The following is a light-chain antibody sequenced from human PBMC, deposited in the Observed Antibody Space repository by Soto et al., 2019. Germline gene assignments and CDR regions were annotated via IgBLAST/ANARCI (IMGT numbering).Light chain of an antibody. CDR3: SSYAGRSNV. Sequence: VLTQPPSASGSPGQSVAISCTGTSSDVGGYNYVSWYQQHPGKAPKLMIYEVNKRPSGVPDRFSGSKSGNTASLTVSGLQAEDEADYYCSSYAGRSNVFGTGTKV. CDR2: EVN. V-gene: IGLV2-8*01. CDR1: SSDVGGYNY. J-gene: IGLJ1*01.